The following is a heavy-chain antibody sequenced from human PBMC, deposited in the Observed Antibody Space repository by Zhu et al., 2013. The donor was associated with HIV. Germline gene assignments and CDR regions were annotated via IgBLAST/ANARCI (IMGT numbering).Heavy chain of an antibody. CDR3: ARAHPLSSSSSYFDY. CDR1: GYTFTSYY. Sequence: QVQLVQSGAEVKKPGASVKVSCKASGYTFTSYYMHWVRQAPGQGLEWMGIINPSGGSTSYAQKFQGRVTMTRGTSTSTVYMELSSLRSEDTAVYYCARAHPLSSSSSYFDYWGQGTLVTVSS. J-gene: IGHJ4*02. D-gene: IGHD6-6*01. V-gene: IGHV1-46*01. CDR2: INPSGGST.